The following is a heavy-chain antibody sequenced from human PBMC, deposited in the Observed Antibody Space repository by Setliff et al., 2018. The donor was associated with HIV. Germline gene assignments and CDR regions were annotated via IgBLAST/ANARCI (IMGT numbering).Heavy chain of an antibody. V-gene: IGHV4-39*01. Sequence: SETLSLTCSVAGVSFSTNMYYWGWIRQPPGKGLEWVGSIYYSGKIFYSPSLRSRVTISVDSSKNQLSLRLKSVTAADTAVYFCARRAESTTTWFSSWYSYDMDVWGQGTTVTVSS. CDR1: GVSFSTNMYY. D-gene: IGHD2-15*01. CDR2: IYYSGKI. CDR3: ARRAESTTTWFSSWYSYDMDV. J-gene: IGHJ6*02.